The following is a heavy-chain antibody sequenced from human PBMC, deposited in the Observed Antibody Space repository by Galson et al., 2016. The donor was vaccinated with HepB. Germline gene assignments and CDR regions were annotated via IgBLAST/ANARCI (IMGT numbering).Heavy chain of an antibody. CDR2: ISWNGGSI. V-gene: IGHV3-9*01. CDR1: GFSFADYA. Sequence: SLRLSCAASGFSFADYAMHWVRQAPGKGLEWVSGISWNGGSIDYADSVKGRFTTSRDNAKNSLYLQMNRLRVEDTAVYYCARDHLSAFDYWGQGTLVTVSS. J-gene: IGHJ4*02. CDR3: ARDHLSAFDY.